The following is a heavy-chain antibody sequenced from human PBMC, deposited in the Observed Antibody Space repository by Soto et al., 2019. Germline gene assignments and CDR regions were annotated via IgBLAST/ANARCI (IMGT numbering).Heavy chain of an antibody. CDR3: AKDHEGPRFLFGVVIDYYYGMDV. J-gene: IGHJ6*02. Sequence: PGGSLRLSCAASGFTFSSYGMHWVRQAPGKGLEWVAVISYDGSNKYYADSVKGRFTISRDNSKNTLYLQMNSLRAEDTAVYYCAKDHEGPRFLFGVVIDYYYGMDVWGQGTTVTGSS. CDR1: GFTFSSYG. D-gene: IGHD3-3*01. V-gene: IGHV3-30*18. CDR2: ISYDGSNK.